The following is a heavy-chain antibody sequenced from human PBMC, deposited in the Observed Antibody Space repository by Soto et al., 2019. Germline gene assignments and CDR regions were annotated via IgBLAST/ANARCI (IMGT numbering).Heavy chain of an antibody. CDR3: GSVRPSGYVLS. CDR2: IHHTGTT. CDR1: GGSIASIYH. V-gene: IGHV4-38-2*01. J-gene: IGHJ5*02. Sequence: LSLTCVVSGGSIASIYHWAWIRQTPGRGLEWVASIHHTGTTYYHPSLKSRVTISVDTSKNQFSLRLASVTAADTASYYCGSVRPSGYVLSWGQGTLVTVSS. D-gene: IGHD6-25*01.